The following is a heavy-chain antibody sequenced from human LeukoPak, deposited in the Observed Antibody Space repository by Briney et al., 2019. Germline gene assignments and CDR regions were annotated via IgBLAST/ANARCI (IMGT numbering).Heavy chain of an antibody. CDR3: ARAYSPPWISSSYAFDI. D-gene: IGHD2-15*01. J-gene: IGHJ3*02. CDR2: ISSSSSYI. CDR1: GFTFSSYS. V-gene: IGHV3-21*06. Sequence: GGSLRLSCAASGFTFSSYSMNWVRQAPGKGLEWVSSISSSSSYIYYADSVKGRFTISRDNAKNSLFLQMNSLRAEDTAVYFCARAYSPPWISSSYAFDIWGQGTVVTVSS.